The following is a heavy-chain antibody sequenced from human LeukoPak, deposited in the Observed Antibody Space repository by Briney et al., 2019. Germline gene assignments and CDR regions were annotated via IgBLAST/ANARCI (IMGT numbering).Heavy chain of an antibody. D-gene: IGHD3-22*01. V-gene: IGHV3-23*01. CDR1: GFTFSSYA. CDR3: ARDRSITMIVVDYMDV. J-gene: IGHJ6*03. CDR2: ISDSGGST. Sequence: GGSLRLSCAASGFTFSSYAMSWVRQAPGKGLEWVSGISDSGGSTYYADSVEGRFTISRDNSKNTLYLQMNSLRAEDTAVYYCARDRSITMIVVDYMDVWGKGTTVTVSS.